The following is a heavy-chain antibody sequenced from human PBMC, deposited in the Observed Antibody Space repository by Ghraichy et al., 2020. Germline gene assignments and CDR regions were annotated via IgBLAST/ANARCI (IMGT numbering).Heavy chain of an antibody. Sequence: SETLSLTCAVYGGSFSGYYWSWIRQPPGKGLEWIGEINHSGSTNYNPSLKSRVTISVDTSKNQFSLKLSSVTAADTAVYYCARGKSNGMDVWGQGTTVTVSS. CDR2: INHSGST. V-gene: IGHV4-34*01. CDR1: GGSFSGYY. J-gene: IGHJ6*02. CDR3: ARGKSNGMDV.